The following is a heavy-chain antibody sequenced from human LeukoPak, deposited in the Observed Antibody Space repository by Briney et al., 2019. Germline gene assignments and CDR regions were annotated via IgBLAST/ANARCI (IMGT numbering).Heavy chain of an antibody. J-gene: IGHJ5*02. Sequence: GGSLRLSCAASGFTFSSYGMHWVRQAPGKGLEWVAFIRYDGSNKYYADSVKSRFTISRDNSKNTLYLQMNSLRAEDTAVYYCAREGDSSSVGWFDPWGQGTLVTVSS. D-gene: IGHD6-13*01. CDR3: AREGDSSSVGWFDP. V-gene: IGHV3-30*02. CDR2: IRYDGSNK. CDR1: GFTFSSYG.